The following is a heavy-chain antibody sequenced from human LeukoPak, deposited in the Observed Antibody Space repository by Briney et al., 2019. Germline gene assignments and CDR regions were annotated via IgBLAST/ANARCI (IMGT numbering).Heavy chain of an antibody. CDR1: GFTFSSYG. V-gene: IGHV3-30*19. J-gene: IGHJ4*02. Sequence: GGSLRLSCAASGFTFSSYGMHWVRQAPGRGLEWMAIISYDGSNKYYADSVKGRFPISRDNSKNTLYLQMNGLRAEDTAVYYCARAPRSWGFDYWGQGTLVTVSS. CDR2: ISYDGSNK. CDR3: ARAPRSWGFDY. D-gene: IGHD7-27*01.